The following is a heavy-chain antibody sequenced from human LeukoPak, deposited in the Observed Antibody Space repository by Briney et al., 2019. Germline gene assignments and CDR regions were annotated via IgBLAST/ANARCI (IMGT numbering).Heavy chain of an antibody. Sequence: GRSLRLPWPASSLPLSISGRYWLSQAPGKGLEWVSYISSSRSNTIYDADSVKGRFTISRDDAKNSLYLQINRRRDDDPGTDDCESSRIAVAGAVDYWGQGTLVTVSS. V-gene: IGHV3-48*03. CDR2: ISSSRSNTI. CDR3: ESSRIAVAGAVDY. D-gene: IGHD6-19*01. CDR1: SLPLSISG. J-gene: IGHJ4*02.